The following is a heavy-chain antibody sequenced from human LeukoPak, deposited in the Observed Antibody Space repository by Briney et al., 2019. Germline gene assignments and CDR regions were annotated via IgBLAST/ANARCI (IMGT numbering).Heavy chain of an antibody. CDR2: FDPEDGET. Sequence: KVSCKVSGYTLTELSMHWVRQAPGKGLEWMGGFDPEDGETIYAQKFQGRVTMTEDTSTDTAYMELSSLRSEDTAVYYCATPPQSGGDAFDIWGQGTMVTVSS. V-gene: IGHV1-24*01. J-gene: IGHJ3*02. CDR1: GYTLTELS. CDR3: ATPPQSGGDAFDI.